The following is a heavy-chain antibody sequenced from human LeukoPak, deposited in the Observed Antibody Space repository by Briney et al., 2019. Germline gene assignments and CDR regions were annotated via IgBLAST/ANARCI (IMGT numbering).Heavy chain of an antibody. CDR1: GFTFGDYA. V-gene: IGHV3-49*04. CDR2: IRTKAYGGTT. J-gene: IGHJ4*02. Sequence: GGSLRLSCTASGFTFGDYAISWVRQAPGKGLEWVSFIRTKAYGGTTQYAASVKDRFTISRDDSKNFAYLQINSPKTEDTAVYYCTRDRYSSGWGTFDYWGQGALVTVSS. D-gene: IGHD6-19*01. CDR3: TRDRYSSGWGTFDY.